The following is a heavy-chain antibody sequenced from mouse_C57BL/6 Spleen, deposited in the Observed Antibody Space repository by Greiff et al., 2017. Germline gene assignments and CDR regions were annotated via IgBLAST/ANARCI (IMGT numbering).Heavy chain of an antibody. J-gene: IGHJ4*01. D-gene: IGHD1-1*01. CDR1: GFTFSSYA. CDR3: ARERDYYGSSPMDY. Sequence: EVQLVESGGGLVKPGGSLKLSCAASGFTFSSYAMSWVRQTPEKRLEWVATISDGGSYTYYPDNVKGRFTISRDNAKNNLYMPMSHLKSDDTAMYYYARERDYYGSSPMDYWGQGTSVTVSS. CDR2: ISDGGSYT. V-gene: IGHV5-4*01.